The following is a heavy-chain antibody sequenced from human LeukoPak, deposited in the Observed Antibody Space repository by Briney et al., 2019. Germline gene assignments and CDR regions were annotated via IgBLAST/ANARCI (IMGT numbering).Heavy chain of an antibody. Sequence: ASVKVSCKASGYTFTGYYMHWVRQAPGQRLEWMGRINPNSGGTNYAQKFQGRVTMTRDTSISTAYRELSSLRSEDTAVYYCARDPGYSSGWYLDYWGQGTLVTVSS. CDR1: GYTFTGYY. CDR3: ARDPGYSSGWYLDY. D-gene: IGHD6-19*01. V-gene: IGHV1-2*06. CDR2: INPNSGGT. J-gene: IGHJ4*02.